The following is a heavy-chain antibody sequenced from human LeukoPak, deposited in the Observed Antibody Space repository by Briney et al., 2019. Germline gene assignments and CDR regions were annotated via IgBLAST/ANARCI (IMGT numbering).Heavy chain of an antibody. Sequence: SETLSLTCTVSDDSISSISYYWGWIRQPPGMGLEWIGRMYTDGSTNYNPSLKSRVTMSIDTSKRQFSLSLSSVTAADTAVYYCATYDQRLAFDNWGPGILVTVSS. CDR2: MYTDGST. D-gene: IGHD6-25*01. V-gene: IGHV4-39*07. CDR3: ATYDQRLAFDN. J-gene: IGHJ4*02. CDR1: DDSISSISYY.